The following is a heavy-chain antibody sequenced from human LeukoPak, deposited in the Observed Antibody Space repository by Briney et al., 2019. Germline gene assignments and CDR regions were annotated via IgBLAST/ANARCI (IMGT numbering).Heavy chain of an antibody. V-gene: IGHV4-61*01. D-gene: IGHD4-17*01. J-gene: IGHJ4*02. CDR1: GGSVSSTSYY. Sequence: SETLSLTCTVSGGSVSSTSYYWTWIRQPPGKGLEWIGYIYYSGSTNYNPSLKSRVTISVDTSKSQFSLKLSSVTAADTAVYYCARTTVTTLDYWGQGTLVTVSS. CDR2: IYYSGST. CDR3: ARTTVTTLDY.